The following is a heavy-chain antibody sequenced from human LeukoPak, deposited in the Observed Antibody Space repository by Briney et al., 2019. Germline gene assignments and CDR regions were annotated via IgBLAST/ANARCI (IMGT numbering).Heavy chain of an antibody. CDR1: GFTFSTYT. Sequence: PGRSLRLSCAASGFTFSTYTMHWARQAPGKGLEWVAVIWYDGSNKYYADSVKGRFTISRDNSKNTLYLQMNSLRAEDTAVYYCARDQNYDSSGLYGAFDIWGQGTMVTVSS. CDR2: IWYDGSNK. D-gene: IGHD3-22*01. CDR3: ARDQNYDSSGLYGAFDI. J-gene: IGHJ3*02. V-gene: IGHV3-30*19.